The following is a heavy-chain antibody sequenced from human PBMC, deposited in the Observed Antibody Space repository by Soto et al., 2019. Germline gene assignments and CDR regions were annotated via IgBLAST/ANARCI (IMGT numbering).Heavy chain of an antibody. Sequence: EVHLVESGGGLVKPGGSLRLSCAVSGFTFSSCTMNWVRQAPGKGLEWVSSISPSSGHIYYADSVKGRFTIFRDNAKNSLFLQMNSLRGEDTAVYYCSGCSGGACHKNYGMDVWGQGTTVTVSS. D-gene: IGHD2-15*01. CDR3: SGCSGGACHKNYGMDV. CDR1: GFTFSSCT. CDR2: ISPSSGHI. J-gene: IGHJ6*02. V-gene: IGHV3-21*06.